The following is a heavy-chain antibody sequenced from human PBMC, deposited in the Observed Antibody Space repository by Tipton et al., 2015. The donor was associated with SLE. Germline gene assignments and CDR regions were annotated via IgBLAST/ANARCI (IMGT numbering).Heavy chain of an antibody. CDR2: AYRDYT. D-gene: IGHD5-18*01. V-gene: IGHV4-31*03. Sequence: TLSLTCTVSGGSISSGGYYWSWIRQLPGKGLEWIGSAYRDYTHYNPSLQSRVIISVDTSENQFSLKLSSVTAADTAIYYCARGGEYSYGFQNYWGQGTLVTVSS. J-gene: IGHJ4*02. CDR1: GGSISSGGYY. CDR3: ARGGEYSYGFQNY.